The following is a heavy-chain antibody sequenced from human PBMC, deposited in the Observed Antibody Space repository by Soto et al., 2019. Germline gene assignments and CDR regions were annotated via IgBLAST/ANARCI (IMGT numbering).Heavy chain of an antibody. V-gene: IGHV4-30-2*01. CDR2: IYHSGST. Sequence: SETLSLTCAVSGGSISSGGYSWSWIRQPPGKGLEWIGYIYHSGSTYYNPSLKSQVTISVDRSKNQFSLKLSSVTAADTAVYYCARVDTAMAFDYWGQGTLVTVSS. CDR3: ARVDTAMAFDY. D-gene: IGHD5-18*01. CDR1: GGSISSGGYS. J-gene: IGHJ4*02.